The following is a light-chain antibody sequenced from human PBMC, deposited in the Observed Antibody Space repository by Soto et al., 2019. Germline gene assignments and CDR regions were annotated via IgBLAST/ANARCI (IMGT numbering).Light chain of an antibody. CDR3: CSHAGSYTYV. J-gene: IGLJ1*01. Sequence: QSVLTQPRSVSGSPGQSLTISCTGTSSDVGGYNYVSWYQQYPGKVPKLMIYDVTKRPPGVPDRFSGSKSGNTASLTISGLQAEDEADYYCCSHAGSYTYVFGTGTKAPS. CDR2: DVT. CDR1: SSDVGGYNY. V-gene: IGLV2-11*01.